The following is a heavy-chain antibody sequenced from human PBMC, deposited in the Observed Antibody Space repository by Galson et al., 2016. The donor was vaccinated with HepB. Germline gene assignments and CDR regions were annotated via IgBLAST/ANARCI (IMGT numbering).Heavy chain of an antibody. V-gene: IGHV1-3*04. CDR1: GYTFTSFT. D-gene: IGHD6-19*01. CDR2: INTGNGNT. Sequence: SVKVSCKASGYTFTSFTIHWVRQAPGQGLEWMGWINTGNGNTTYSKEFQARVTITRDTSANTAYMEMSNLKSEDTAIYYCARPTSVSGSSLYRRWGQGTLVAVSS. CDR3: ARPTSVSGSSLYRR. J-gene: IGHJ4*02.